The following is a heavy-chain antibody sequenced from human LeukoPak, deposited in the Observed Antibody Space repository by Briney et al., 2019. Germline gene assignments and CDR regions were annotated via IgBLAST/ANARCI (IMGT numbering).Heavy chain of an antibody. D-gene: IGHD3-22*01. CDR3: ALYYYDSSGSY. V-gene: IGHV4-34*01. J-gene: IGHJ4*02. Sequence: SETLSLTCAVYGGSFSGYYWSWIRQPPGKGLEWIGEINHSGSTNYNPSLKSRVTISVDTSKNQFSLKLSSVTAADTAVYYCALYYYDSSGSYWGRGTLVTVSS. CDR2: INHSGST. CDR1: GGSFSGYY.